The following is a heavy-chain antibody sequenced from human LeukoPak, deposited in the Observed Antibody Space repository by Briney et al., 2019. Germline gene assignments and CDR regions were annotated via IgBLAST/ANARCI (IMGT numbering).Heavy chain of an antibody. CDR2: TNHSVST. V-gene: IGHV4-34*01. J-gene: IGHJ3*02. D-gene: IGHD4-17*01. CDR3: ARVGVTTVTPSDAFDI. CDR1: AGSFSGYY. Sequence: SESLSLTCAVYAGSFSGYYWSWIRHPPGKGLEWIGETNHSVSTTYNRTLKSRGTISVDTSKNQFSLKLSSVTAADTAVYYCARVGVTTVTPSDAFDIWGQGTMVTVSS.